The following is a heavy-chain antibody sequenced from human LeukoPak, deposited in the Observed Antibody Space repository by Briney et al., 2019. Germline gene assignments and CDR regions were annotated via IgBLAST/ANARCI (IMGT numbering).Heavy chain of an antibody. CDR1: GGTFSSYA. V-gene: IGHV1-69*13. D-gene: IGHD6-19*01. CDR3: ARGSSGIAVAGGVDY. CDR2: IIPIFGTA. J-gene: IGHJ4*02. Sequence: GASVKVSCKASGGTFSSYAISWVRQAPGQGLEWMGGIIPIFGTANYAQKFQGRVTITADESTSTAYMELSSLRSEDTAAYYCARGSSGIAVAGGVDYWGQGTLVTVSS.